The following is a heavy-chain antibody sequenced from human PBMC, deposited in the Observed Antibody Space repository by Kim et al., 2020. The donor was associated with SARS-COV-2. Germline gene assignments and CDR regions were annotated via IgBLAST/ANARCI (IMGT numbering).Heavy chain of an antibody. D-gene: IGHD6-19*01. V-gene: IGHV1-18*04. CDR2: ISAYNGNT. CDR3: ARDGTRIAVAAGRYYYFDY. CDR1: GYTFTSYG. J-gene: IGHJ4*02. Sequence: ASVKVSCKASGYTFTSYGISWVRQAPGQGLEWMGWISAYNGNTNYAQKLQGRVTMTTDTSTSTAYMELRSRRSDDTAGYYCARDGTRIAVAAGRYYYFDYWGQGTLVTVSS.